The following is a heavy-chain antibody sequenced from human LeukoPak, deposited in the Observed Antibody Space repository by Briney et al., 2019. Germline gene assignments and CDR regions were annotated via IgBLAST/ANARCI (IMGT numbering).Heavy chain of an antibody. CDR1: GGSISSYY. V-gene: IGHV4-59*01. Sequence: SETLSLTCTVSGGSISSYYWSWIRQPPGKGLEWIGYIYYSGSTNYNPSLKSRVTISVDTSKNQFSLKLSSVTAADTAVYYCARVPNYYDSSGYYYAFDIWGQETMVTVSS. D-gene: IGHD3-22*01. J-gene: IGHJ3*02. CDR2: IYYSGST. CDR3: ARVPNYYDSSGYYYAFDI.